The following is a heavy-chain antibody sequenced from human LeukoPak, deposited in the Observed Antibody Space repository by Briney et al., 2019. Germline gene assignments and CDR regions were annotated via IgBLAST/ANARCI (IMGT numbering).Heavy chain of an antibody. D-gene: IGHD6-13*01. V-gene: IGHV3-20*04. CDR2: INWSGGST. CDR3: ARDSGYSSSRYDAFDI. J-gene: IGHJ3*02. CDR1: GFTFDDFG. Sequence: PGGSLRLSCAASGFTFDDFGMSWVRQAPGKGLEWVSGINWSGGSTGYADSVKGRFTISRDNAENSLYLQMNSLRAEDTALYYCARDSGYSSSRYDAFDIWGQGTMVTVSS.